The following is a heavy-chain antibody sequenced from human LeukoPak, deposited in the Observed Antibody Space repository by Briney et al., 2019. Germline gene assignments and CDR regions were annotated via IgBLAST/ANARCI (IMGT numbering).Heavy chain of an antibody. V-gene: IGHV3-7*01. CDR2: IREDGSQK. J-gene: IGHJ4*02. Sequence: GGSLRLSCAASGFTFSYTLMTWVRQAPGKGLEWVASIREDGSQKSAVDSVRGRFSISRDNAKNSIYLQMDSLRAEDTAVYCCARGPTNGQTFDYWGQGTLVSVSS. CDR3: ARGPTNGQTFDY. CDR1: GFTFSYTL. D-gene: IGHD2-8*01.